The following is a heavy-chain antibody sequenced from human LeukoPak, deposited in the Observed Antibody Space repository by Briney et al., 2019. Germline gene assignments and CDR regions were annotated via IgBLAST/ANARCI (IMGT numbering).Heavy chain of an antibody. CDR2: IKHSGST. CDR3: ARNLGAVLRFLEWLSPNDAFDI. CDR1: GGSFSGYY. D-gene: IGHD3-3*01. Sequence: SETLSLTCAVYGGSFSGYYWSWIRQPPGKGLEWIGEIKHSGSTNYNPSLKSRVTISVDTSKNQFSLKLSSVTAADTAVYYCARNLGAVLRFLEWLSPNDAFDIWGQGTMVTVSS. V-gene: IGHV4-34*01. J-gene: IGHJ3*02.